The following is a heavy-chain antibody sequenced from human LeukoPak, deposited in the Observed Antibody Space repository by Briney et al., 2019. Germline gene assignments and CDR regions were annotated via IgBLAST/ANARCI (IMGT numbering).Heavy chain of an antibody. CDR2: INPNSGDT. CDR3: ARAYSSGWYGDSTTPYDY. D-gene: IGHD6-19*01. Sequence: ASVKVSCKASEYTFTGYYMHWVRQAPGQGLAWMGWINPNSGDTNYAQKFQGRVTMTRDTSISTAYTELSRLRSDDTAVYYCARAYSSGWYGDSTTPYDYWGQGTLVTVSS. CDR1: EYTFTGYY. J-gene: IGHJ4*02. V-gene: IGHV1-2*02.